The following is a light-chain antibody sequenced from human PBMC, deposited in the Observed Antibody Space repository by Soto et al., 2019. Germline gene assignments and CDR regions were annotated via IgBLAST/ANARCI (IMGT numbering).Light chain of an antibody. J-gene: IGLJ3*02. CDR1: SGHSSYI. CDR3: ETWDGNTRV. V-gene: IGLV4-60*02. CDR2: LEGSGSY. Sequence: QLVLTQSSSASASLGSSVKLTCTLSSGHSSYIIAWHQQQPGKAPRYLMKLEGSGSYNKGSEVPDRFSGSSSGADRYLTISTLQFEDEADYYCETWDGNTRVFGGGTKLTVL.